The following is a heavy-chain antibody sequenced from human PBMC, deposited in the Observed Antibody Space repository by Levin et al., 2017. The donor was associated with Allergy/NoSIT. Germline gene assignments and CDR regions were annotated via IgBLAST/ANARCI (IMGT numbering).Heavy chain of an antibody. V-gene: IGHV4-30-4*01. CDR1: GGSISSGDYY. CDR3: AREVTTVTAGYAFDD. D-gene: IGHD4-17*01. J-gene: IGHJ3*01. Sequence: SETLSLTCTVSGGSISSGDYYWSWIRQPPGKGLEWIGYVYYSGSTYYNPSLKSRVSISLDTSKKQFSLKLSSVTAADTAVYYCAREVTTVTAGYAFDDWGQGTMVTVSS. CDR2: VYYSGST.